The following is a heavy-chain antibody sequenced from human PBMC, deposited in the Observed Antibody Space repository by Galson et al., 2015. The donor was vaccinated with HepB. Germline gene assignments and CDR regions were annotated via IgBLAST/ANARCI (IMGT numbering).Heavy chain of an antibody. D-gene: IGHD6-6*01. V-gene: IGHV3-15*01. Sequence: SLRLSCAASGFTFSNAWMSWVRQASGKGLEWVGRIKSKTDGGTTDYAAPVKGRFTISRDDSKNTLYLQMNSLKTEDTAVYYCTTVEPLIGQLAPRWGPYYYGMDVWGQGTTVTVSS. CDR1: GFTFSNAW. CDR2: IKSKTDGGTT. J-gene: IGHJ6*02. CDR3: TTVEPLIGQLAPRWGPYYYGMDV.